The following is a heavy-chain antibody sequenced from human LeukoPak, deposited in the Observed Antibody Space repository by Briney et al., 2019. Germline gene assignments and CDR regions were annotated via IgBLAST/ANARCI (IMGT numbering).Heavy chain of an antibody. CDR2: ISHTGNT. CDR1: GDSISSYY. D-gene: IGHD6-13*01. V-gene: IGHV4-59*01. CDR3: ARSEAIYSSSVCRFDP. Sequence: SETLSLTCTVSGDSISSYYGSWIRQPPGKGLEWIGYISHTGNTNYNPSLTGRLTISLDTSKSQVSLQLTSVTAADTAVYYCARSEAIYSSSVCRFDPWGQGTLVTVSS. J-gene: IGHJ5*02.